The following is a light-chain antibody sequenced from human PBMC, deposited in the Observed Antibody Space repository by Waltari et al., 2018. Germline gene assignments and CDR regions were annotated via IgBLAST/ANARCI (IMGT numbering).Light chain of an antibody. J-gene: IGKJ3*01. CDR3: QQRSNWPLT. Sequence: EIVLTQSPATLSLSPGERATFSCMASQSVSRYLAWYQQKPGQDPRLLIYDASKRATGIPVRFSGSGSGTDFTLTISSLEPEDFAVYYCQQRSNWPLTFGPGTKVDIK. V-gene: IGKV3-11*01. CDR1: QSVSRY. CDR2: DAS.